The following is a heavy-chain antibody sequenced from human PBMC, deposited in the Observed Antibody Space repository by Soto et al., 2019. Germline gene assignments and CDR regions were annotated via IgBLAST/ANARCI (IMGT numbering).Heavy chain of an antibody. D-gene: IGHD5-18*01. CDR3: AKDHGYAYGFYYGMDV. CDR2: INWINGSI. J-gene: IGHJ6*02. CDR1: GFTFYDYA. V-gene: IGHV3-9*01. Sequence: GGSLRLSCAASGFTFYDYAMHWVRQAPGMDLAWVSGINWINGSIGYADSVKGRFTISRDNAKNSLYLQMTSLRPEDTALYYCAKDHGYAYGFYYGMDVWGQGTTVTVSS.